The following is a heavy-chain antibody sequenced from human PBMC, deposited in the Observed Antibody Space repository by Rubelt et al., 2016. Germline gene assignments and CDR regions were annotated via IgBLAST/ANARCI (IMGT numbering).Heavy chain of an antibody. CDR3: ARAEYSYVNFDY. CDR1: GESFSGHY. V-gene: IGHV3-11*04. Sequence: QVQLQQWGAGLLKPSETLSLTCAVYGESFSGHYWNWIRQPPGKGLEWVSYISSSSSTIYYADSVTGRFTISRDNSKKSLDLQMNSLRAEDTAVYYCARAEYSYVNFDYWGQGTLVTVSS. CDR2: ISSSSSTI. J-gene: IGHJ4*02. D-gene: IGHD5-18*01.